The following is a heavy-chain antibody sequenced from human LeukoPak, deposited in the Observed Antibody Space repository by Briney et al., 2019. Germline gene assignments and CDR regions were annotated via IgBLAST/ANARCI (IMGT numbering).Heavy chain of an antibody. D-gene: IGHD3-16*01. V-gene: IGHV3-23*01. J-gene: IGHJ4*02. CDR3: ASSWGDYKPSDFDY. CDR1: GLTFSSYV. CDR2: ISAGGGNT. Sequence: PGGSLRLSCGVSGLTFSSYVMSWVRQAPGKGLEWVSIISAGGGNTFYADSVKGRFTISRDNSKNTLYLQLNSLRAEDTAVYYCASSWGDYKPSDFDYWGQGTLVTVSS.